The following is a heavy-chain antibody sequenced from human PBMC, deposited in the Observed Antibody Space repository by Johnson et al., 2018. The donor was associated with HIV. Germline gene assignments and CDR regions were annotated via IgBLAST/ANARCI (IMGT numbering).Heavy chain of an antibody. CDR1: GCAFSTYG. CDR2: ISGSGNAI. Sequence: EQLVESGGGVVQPGRSLRLSCAASGCAFSTYGMHWVRQAPGKGLEWVSYISGSGNAIYYADSVRGRFTISRDNAKNSLYLQMNRLRAEDTAVYYCATTRWRDTDPFDIWGQGTMVTVSS. V-gene: IGHV3-48*04. J-gene: IGHJ3*02. CDR3: ATTRWRDTDPFDI. D-gene: IGHD1-26*01.